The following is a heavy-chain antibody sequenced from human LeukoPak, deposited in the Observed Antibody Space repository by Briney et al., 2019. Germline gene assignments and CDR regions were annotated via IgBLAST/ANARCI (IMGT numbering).Heavy chain of an antibody. Sequence: GESLKISCKTSGYSFASSWIGWVRQMPGKGLEWMGTIFPADSNTRYGPSLQGQVTISVDKSISTAYLQWSSLKASDTAMYYCARLSGGSPWGQGTLVTVSS. CDR1: GYSFASSW. CDR3: ARLSGGSP. V-gene: IGHV5-51*01. J-gene: IGHJ5*02. D-gene: IGHD2-15*01. CDR2: IFPADSNT.